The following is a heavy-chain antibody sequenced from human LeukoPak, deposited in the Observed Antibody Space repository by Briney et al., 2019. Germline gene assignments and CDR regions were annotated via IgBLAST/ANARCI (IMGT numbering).Heavy chain of an antibody. CDR2: ISYDGSNK. Sequence: GRSLRLSCVASGFTFSSYAMHWVRQAPGKGLEWVAVISYDGSNKYYADSVKGRFTISRDNSKNTLYLQMNSLRAEDTAVYYCARLVDTAMVWGQGTLVTVSS. D-gene: IGHD5-18*01. CDR3: ARLVDTAMV. J-gene: IGHJ4*02. V-gene: IGHV3-30-3*01. CDR1: GFTFSSYA.